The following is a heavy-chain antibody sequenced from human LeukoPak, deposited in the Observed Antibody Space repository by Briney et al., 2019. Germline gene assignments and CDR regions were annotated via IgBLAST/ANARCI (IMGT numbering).Heavy chain of an antibody. CDR1: GFTFSSYW. CDR2: IKQDGSEK. D-gene: IGHD3-10*01. CDR3: ATHSYYYGSGSYPHYLDY. J-gene: IGHJ4*02. V-gene: IGHV3-7*03. Sequence: GGSLRLSCAASGFTFSSYWMSWVRQAPGKGLEWVANIKQDGSEKYYVDSVKGRFTISRDNAKNSLYLQMNSLRAEDTALYYCATHSYYYGSGSYPHYLDYWGQGTLVTVSS.